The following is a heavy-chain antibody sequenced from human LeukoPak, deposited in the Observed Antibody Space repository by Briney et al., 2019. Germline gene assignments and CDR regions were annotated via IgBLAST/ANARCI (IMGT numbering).Heavy chain of an antibody. CDR2: ISGSGGST. J-gene: IGHJ4*02. D-gene: IGHD5-24*01. CDR3: AKNLPTGGRLQPTRFDY. V-gene: IGHV3-23*01. Sequence: GGSLRLSCAASGFTFSSYGMHWVRQAPGKGLEWVSAISGSGGSTYYADSVKGRFTISRDNSKNTLYLQMNSLRAEDTAVYYCAKNLPTGGRLQPTRFDYWGQGTLVIVSS. CDR1: GFTFSSYG.